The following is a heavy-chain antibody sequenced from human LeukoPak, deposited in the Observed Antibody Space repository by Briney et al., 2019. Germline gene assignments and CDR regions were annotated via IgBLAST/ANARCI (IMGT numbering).Heavy chain of an antibody. Sequence: ASVKVSCKASGYTFTSYYMHWVRQAPGQGLEWMGIINPSGGSTSYAQKFQGRVTMTRDMSTSTVYMELSSLRSEDTAVYYCARDRRIDYYYDSSGYLDYWGQGTLVTVSS. CDR2: INPSGGST. CDR3: ARDRRIDYYYDSSGYLDY. V-gene: IGHV1-46*01. CDR1: GYTFTSYY. J-gene: IGHJ4*02. D-gene: IGHD3-22*01.